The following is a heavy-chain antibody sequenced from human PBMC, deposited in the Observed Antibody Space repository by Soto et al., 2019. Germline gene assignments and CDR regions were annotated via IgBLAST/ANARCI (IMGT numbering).Heavy chain of an antibody. D-gene: IGHD3-9*01. Sequence: GSLRLSCAASGFTFSSYGMHWVRQAPGKGLEWVAVIWYDGSNKYYADSVKGRFTISRDNSKNTLYLQMNSLRAEDTAVYYCARGNDILTGSIGPLDYRGQGTLVTVSS. V-gene: IGHV3-33*01. CDR2: IWYDGSNK. J-gene: IGHJ4*02. CDR1: GFTFSSYG. CDR3: ARGNDILTGSIGPLDY.